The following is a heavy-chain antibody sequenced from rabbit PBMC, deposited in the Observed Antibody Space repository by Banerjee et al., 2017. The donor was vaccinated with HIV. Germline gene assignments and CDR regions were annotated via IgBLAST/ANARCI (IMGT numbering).Heavy chain of an antibody. Sequence: QEQLEESGGDLVKPGASLTLTCTASGIDFSEYYYMCWVRQAPGKGLELIACIYPDYGNTDYASWVNGRFTISSHNAQNTLYLQLNSLTAADTATYFCARASSSGYIGYYFKLWGQGTLVTVS. CDR2: IYPDYGNT. V-gene: IGHV1S43*01. D-gene: IGHD1-1*01. CDR3: ARASSSGYIGYYFKL. CDR1: GIDFSEYYY. J-gene: IGHJ4*01.